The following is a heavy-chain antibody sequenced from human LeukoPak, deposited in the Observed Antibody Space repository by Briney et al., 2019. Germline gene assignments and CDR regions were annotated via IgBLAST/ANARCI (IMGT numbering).Heavy chain of an antibody. D-gene: IGHD5-18*01. CDR3: ARLTSRGYSYGFDS. Sequence: PGGSLRLSCAASGFTFSGYWMHWVRQVPGEGLVWVSRINSDGSTTSYADSVKGRFTISRDNAKNTLYLQMSSLRAEDTAVYYCARLTSRGYSYGFDSWGQGTLVTVSS. J-gene: IGHJ4*02. CDR1: GFTFSGYW. V-gene: IGHV3-74*01. CDR2: INSDGSTT.